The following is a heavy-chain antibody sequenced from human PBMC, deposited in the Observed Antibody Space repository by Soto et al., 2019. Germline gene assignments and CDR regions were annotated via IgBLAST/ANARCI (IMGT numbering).Heavy chain of an antibody. D-gene: IGHD7-27*01. J-gene: IGHJ3*02. CDR3: AKGGLGYAFDI. CDR2: ISGSGGST. V-gene: IGHV3-23*01. Sequence: GGSLRLSCAASGLTFSSYAMTWVRQAPGKGLEWVSAISGSGGSTYYADSVKGRFTISRDNSKNTLYLQMSSLRAEDTAVYYCAKGGLGYAFDIWGQGTMVTVSS. CDR1: GLTFSSYA.